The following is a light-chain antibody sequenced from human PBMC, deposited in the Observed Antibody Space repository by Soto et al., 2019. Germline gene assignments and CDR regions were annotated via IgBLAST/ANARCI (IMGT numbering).Light chain of an antibody. J-gene: IGLJ2*01. CDR1: SSNIGSNY. CDR3: AAWDDSLSGVV. Sequence: QPVLTQPPSASGTPGQRVTISCSGSSSNIGSNYVYWYQQLPGTAPKLLIYRNNQRPSGVPDRFSGSKSGTSGSLAISGLRSEDEADYYCAAWDDSLSGVVFGGGTKLTVL. V-gene: IGLV1-47*01. CDR2: RNN.